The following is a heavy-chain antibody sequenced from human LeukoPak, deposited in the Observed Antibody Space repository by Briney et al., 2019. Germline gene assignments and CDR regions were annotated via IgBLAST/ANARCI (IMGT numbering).Heavy chain of an antibody. Sequence: GGSLRLSCAATGFTFSNYAIHWGRQAPGKGLEWVAFISDDGSRQHYADSVKGRFTISRDNSKNTLFLQMDSLRAEDTAVYYCARDRSTTHFDYWGQGTWSPSPQ. V-gene: IGHV3-30-3*01. D-gene: IGHD5/OR15-5a*01. J-gene: IGHJ4*02. CDR2: ISDDGSRQ. CDR3: ARDRSTTHFDY. CDR1: GFTFSNYA.